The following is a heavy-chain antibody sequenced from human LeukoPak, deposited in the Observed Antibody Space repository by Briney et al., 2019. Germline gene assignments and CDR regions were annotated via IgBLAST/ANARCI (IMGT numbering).Heavy chain of an antibody. J-gene: IGHJ3*01. CDR1: GGSISDYF. Sequence: PSETLSLTCSVSGGSISDYFWGWIRQPPGKGLESIGHVYYIGKPICSPSLESRVSISVDTSKNQFSLELTSVTAADTAVYYCARRFRTGGDLHHDAYDVWGQGTVVTVSS. D-gene: IGHD3-16*01. CDR2: VYYIGKP. V-gene: IGHV4-59*12. CDR3: ARRFRTGGDLHHDAYDV.